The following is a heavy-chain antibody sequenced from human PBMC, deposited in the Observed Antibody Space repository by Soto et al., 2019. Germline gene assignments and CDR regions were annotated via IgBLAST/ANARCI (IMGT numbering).Heavy chain of an antibody. CDR1: GFSLSTSGVG. Sequence: QITLKESGPTLVKPTQTLTLTCTFSGFSLSTSGVGVGWIRQPPGKALEWLALIYWNDDKRYSPSLKSRLTITKDTSKNQVVLTMTNMDPVDTATYYCEHRPLYYGSGSGAFDIWGQGTMVTVSS. V-gene: IGHV2-5*01. CDR2: IYWNDDK. CDR3: EHRPLYYGSGSGAFDI. J-gene: IGHJ3*02. D-gene: IGHD3-10*01.